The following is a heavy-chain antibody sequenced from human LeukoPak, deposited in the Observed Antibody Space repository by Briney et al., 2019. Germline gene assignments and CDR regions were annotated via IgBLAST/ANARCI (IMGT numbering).Heavy chain of an antibody. Sequence: GGSLRLSCAASGFTFSSFGINWVRQAPGKGLEWVSSISSSSDYIYYGDSVKGRFTISRDNAENSLYLQMNSLRAEDTAVYCCARGGSASPYYFDYWGQGTLVTVSS. V-gene: IGHV3-21*01. J-gene: IGHJ4*02. CDR3: ARGGSASPYYFDY. D-gene: IGHD3-16*01. CDR2: ISSSSDYI. CDR1: GFTFSSFG.